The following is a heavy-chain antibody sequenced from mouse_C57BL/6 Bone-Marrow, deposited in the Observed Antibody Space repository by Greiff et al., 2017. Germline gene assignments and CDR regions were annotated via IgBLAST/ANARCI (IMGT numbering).Heavy chain of an antibody. J-gene: IGHJ3*01. CDR2: IYPRSGNT. V-gene: IGHV1-81*01. CDR3: ASYEYDGFAY. CDR1: GYTFTSYG. Sequence: VQLQQSGAELARPGASVKLSCKASGYTFTSYGISWVKQRTGQGLEWIGEIYPRSGNTYYNEKFKGKATLTADKSSSTAYMELRSLTAEDSAVYFCASYEYDGFAYWGQGTLVTVSA. D-gene: IGHD2-4*01.